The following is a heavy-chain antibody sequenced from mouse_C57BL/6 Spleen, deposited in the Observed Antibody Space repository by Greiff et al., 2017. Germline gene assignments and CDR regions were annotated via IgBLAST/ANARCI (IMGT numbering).Heavy chain of an antibody. CDR3: ARGIKGVFDY. CDR2: MWSDGSK. J-gene: IGHJ2*01. CDR1: GFSLTSYG. Sequence: QVQLQQSGPGLVQPSQSLSITCTVSGFSLTSYGVHWVRQSPGKGLEWLGVMWSDGSKDYNAAFISRLSISKDNSKGQVFFKMNSLQDDDTAIYYCARGIKGVFDYWGQGTTLTVSS. V-gene: IGHV2-2*01.